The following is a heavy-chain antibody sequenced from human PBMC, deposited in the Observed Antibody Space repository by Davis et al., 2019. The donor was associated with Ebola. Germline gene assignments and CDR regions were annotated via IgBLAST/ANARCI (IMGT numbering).Heavy chain of an antibody. Sequence: SVKVSCKASGGTFSSYAISWVRQAPGQGLEWMGGIIPIFGTANYAQKFQGRVTITADESTSTAYMELSSLRSEDTAVYYCARVRQQLVRGFDPWGQGTLVTVSS. CDR3: ARVRQQLVRGFDP. D-gene: IGHD6-13*01. CDR2: IIPIFGTA. J-gene: IGHJ5*02. CDR1: GGTFSSYA. V-gene: IGHV1-69*13.